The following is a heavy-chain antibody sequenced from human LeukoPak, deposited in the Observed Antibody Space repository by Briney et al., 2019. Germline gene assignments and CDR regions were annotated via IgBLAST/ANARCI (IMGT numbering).Heavy chain of an antibody. Sequence: GGSLRLSCTASGFTFGDYAMSWFRQAPGKGLEWVGFIRSKAYGGTTEYAASVKGRFTISRDDSKSIAYLQMNSLKTEDTAVYYCTRGIMENDYVWGSYRLFDYWGQGTLVTVSS. V-gene: IGHV3-49*03. CDR1: GFTFGDYA. J-gene: IGHJ4*02. CDR2: IRSKAYGGTT. CDR3: TRGIMENDYVWGSYRLFDY. D-gene: IGHD3-16*02.